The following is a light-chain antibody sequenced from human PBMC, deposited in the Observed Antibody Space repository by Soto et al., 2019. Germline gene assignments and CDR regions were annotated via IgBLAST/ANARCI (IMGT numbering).Light chain of an antibody. CDR1: QGISSY. Sequence: DIQLTQSPASLSASVLDRGTITFRASQGISSYLAWYQQKPGKAPKLLIYAASTLQSGVPSRFSGSGSGTEFTLTISSLQPEDFATYYCQQLNSYPLNFGQGTRLEIK. J-gene: IGKJ5*01. CDR2: AAS. CDR3: QQLNSYPLN. V-gene: IGKV1-9*01.